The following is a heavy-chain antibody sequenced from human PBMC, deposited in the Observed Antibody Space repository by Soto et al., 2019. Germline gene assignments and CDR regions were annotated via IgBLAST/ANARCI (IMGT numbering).Heavy chain of an antibody. CDR3: AGGGFSGSSPFGYYYYGMDV. D-gene: IGHD6-6*01. Sequence: ASVKVSCKASGYTFTSYDINWVRQATGQGLEWMGWMNPNSGNTDYAQKFQGRVTMTRNTSISTAYMELSSLRSEDTAVYYCAGGGFSGSSPFGYYYYGMDVWGQGTRVTVS. CDR1: GYTFTSYD. J-gene: IGHJ6*02. V-gene: IGHV1-8*01. CDR2: MNPNSGNT.